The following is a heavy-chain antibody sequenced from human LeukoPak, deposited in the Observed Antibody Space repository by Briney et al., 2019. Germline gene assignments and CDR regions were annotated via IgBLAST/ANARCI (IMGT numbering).Heavy chain of an antibody. V-gene: IGHV1-46*01. Sequence: HRASVKVSCKASGYTFTSYYMHWVRQAPGQGLEWMGRVTPILGTTNVAQRFQGRVTITANTSTNTAYLELNSLRSDDTAMFFCTRISYSVYDVAVAEPSDSWGQGTLVTVSS. CDR2: VTPILGTT. CDR1: GYTFTSYY. D-gene: IGHD5/OR15-5a*01. J-gene: IGHJ4*02. CDR3: TRISYSVYDVAVAEPSDS.